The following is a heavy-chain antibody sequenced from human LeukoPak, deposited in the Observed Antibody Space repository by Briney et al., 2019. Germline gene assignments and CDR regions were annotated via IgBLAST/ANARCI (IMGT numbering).Heavy chain of an antibody. D-gene: IGHD3-22*01. CDR3: ARVGGITMIVVFISDAFDI. J-gene: IGHJ3*02. V-gene: IGHV4-39*07. Sequence: KPSETLSLTCTVSGASITSNTYFWGWIRQPPGKGLEWIGSIYYSGSTYYNPSLKSRVTISVDTSKNQFSLKLSSVTAADTAVYYCARVGGITMIVVFISDAFDIWGQGTMVTVSS. CDR2: IYYSGST. CDR1: GASITSNTYF.